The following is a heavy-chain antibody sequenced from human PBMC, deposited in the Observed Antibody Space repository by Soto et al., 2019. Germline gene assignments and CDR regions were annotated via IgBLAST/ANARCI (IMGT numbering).Heavy chain of an antibody. D-gene: IGHD6-19*01. V-gene: IGHV3-30-3*01. CDR2: ISYDGSNK. J-gene: IGHJ6*02. CDR1: GFTFSSYA. Sequence: QVQLVESGGGVVQPGRSLRLSCAASGFTFSSYAMHWVRQAPGKGLEWVAVISYDGSNKYYADSVKGRFTISRDNSKNTLYLQMNSLRAEDTAVYYCARCSEEQWLAVYYYGMDVWGQGTTVTVSS. CDR3: ARCSEEQWLAVYYYGMDV.